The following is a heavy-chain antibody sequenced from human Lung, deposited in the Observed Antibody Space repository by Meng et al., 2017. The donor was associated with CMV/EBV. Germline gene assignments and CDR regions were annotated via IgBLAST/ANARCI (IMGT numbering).Heavy chain of an antibody. J-gene: IGHJ4*02. Sequence: SXXVSXKASGYTLTNYYIHWVRQAPGQGLEWMGIINPSDNTTIYAQKFQGRVTMTRDTSTSTVYMELSSLRSDDTALYYCARDLGYSSSWYFQYYFDCWGQGTLVTVSS. CDR2: INPSDNTT. V-gene: IGHV1-46*01. CDR1: GYTLTNYY. D-gene: IGHD6-13*01. CDR3: ARDLGYSSSWYFQYYFDC.